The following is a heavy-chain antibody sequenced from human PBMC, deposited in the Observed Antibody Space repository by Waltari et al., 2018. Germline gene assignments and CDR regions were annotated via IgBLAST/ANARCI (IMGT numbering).Heavy chain of an antibody. J-gene: IGHJ4*02. D-gene: IGHD2-15*01. CDR2: INPNSGGT. CDR3: AKEPNHYCSGGSCLDY. V-gene: IGHV1-2*02. CDR1: GYTFTGYY. Sequence: QVQLVQSGAEVKKPGASVKVSCKASGYTFTGYYMHWVRQAPGQGLEWMVWINPNSGGTNYAQKFQGRVTMTRDTSISPAYMELSRLRSDDTAVYYCAKEPNHYCSGGSCLDYWGQGTLVTVSS.